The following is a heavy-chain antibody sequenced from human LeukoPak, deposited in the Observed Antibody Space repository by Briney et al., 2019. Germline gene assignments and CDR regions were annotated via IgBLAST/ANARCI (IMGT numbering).Heavy chain of an antibody. D-gene: IGHD3-22*01. J-gene: IGHJ4*02. V-gene: IGHV3-30*18. CDR3: AKVSGSGYYYPIDY. Sequence: GGSLRLSCAASGFTFSGYGMHWVRQAPGKGLEWVAVVSYDGTDKYYADSVKGRFTISRDTSKNTLYLQMNSLRAADTAEYYCAKVSGSGYYYPIDYWGQGTLVTVSS. CDR2: VSYDGTDK. CDR1: GFTFSGYG.